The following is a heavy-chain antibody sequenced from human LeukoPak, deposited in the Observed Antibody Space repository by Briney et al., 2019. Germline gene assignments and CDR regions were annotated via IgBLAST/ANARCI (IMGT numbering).Heavy chain of an antibody. Sequence: GGSLRLSCAASGFIFSNYAMSWVRQAPGKGLEWVSGISGSDGSAYFADSVKGRFTISRDNSKNTLYLQMNSLRAEDTAVYYCAKDLRCSGYDCAYCFDYWGQGTLVTVSS. D-gene: IGHD5-12*01. CDR1: GFIFSNYA. J-gene: IGHJ4*02. V-gene: IGHV3-23*01. CDR2: ISGSDGSA. CDR3: AKDLRCSGYDCAYCFDY.